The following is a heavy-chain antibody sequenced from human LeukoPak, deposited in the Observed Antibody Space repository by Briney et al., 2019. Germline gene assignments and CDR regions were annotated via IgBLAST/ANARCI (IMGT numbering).Heavy chain of an antibody. Sequence: SVKVSCKASGGTFSSYAISWVRQAPGQGLEWMGGIIPIFGTANYAQKFQGRVTITADKSTSTAYMELSSLRSEDTAVYYCARDGDYYGSGSYSGWGQGTLVTVSS. D-gene: IGHD3-10*01. J-gene: IGHJ4*02. CDR3: ARDGDYYGSGSYSG. V-gene: IGHV1-69*06. CDR1: GGTFSSYA. CDR2: IIPIFGTA.